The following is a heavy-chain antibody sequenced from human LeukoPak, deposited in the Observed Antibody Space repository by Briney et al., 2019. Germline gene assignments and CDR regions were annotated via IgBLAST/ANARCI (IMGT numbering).Heavy chain of an antibody. CDR2: ISYDGSNK. CDR1: GFTFSSYA. Sequence: GGSLRLSCAASGFTFSSYAMSWVRQAPGKGLEWVAVISYDGSNKYYADSVKGRFTISRDNSKNTLYLQMNSLRAEDTAVYYCAKAPYSSGWYSDYWGQGTLVTVSS. J-gene: IGHJ4*02. V-gene: IGHV3-30*18. CDR3: AKAPYSSGWYSDY. D-gene: IGHD6-19*01.